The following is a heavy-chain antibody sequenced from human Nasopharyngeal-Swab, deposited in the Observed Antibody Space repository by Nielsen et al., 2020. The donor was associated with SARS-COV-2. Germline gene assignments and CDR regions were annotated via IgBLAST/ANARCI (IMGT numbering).Heavy chain of an antibody. V-gene: IGHV3-7*03. CDR3: ARQGVFVPAYIHQYYMDV. J-gene: IGHJ6*03. CDR1: GFSFSTYW. D-gene: IGHD3-16*02. Sequence: GGPLRLSCAASGFSFSTYWMTWVRQAPGKGLEWVANIKQDGSEKYYVDSVKGRFTVSRDSPKNLLYLQVNSLRAEDTAVYYCARQGVFVPAYIHQYYMDVWGKGTTVTVSS. CDR2: IKQDGSEK.